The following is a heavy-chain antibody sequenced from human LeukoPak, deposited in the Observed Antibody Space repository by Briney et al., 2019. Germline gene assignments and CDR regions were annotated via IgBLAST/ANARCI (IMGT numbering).Heavy chain of an antibody. D-gene: IGHD2-2*01. CDR3: ARGQDQPLNKRFDY. V-gene: IGHV4-34*01. CDR1: GGSFSGYY. CDR2: INHSGST. J-gene: IGHJ4*02. Sequence: SETLSLTCAVYGGSFSGYYWSWIRQPPGKGLEWIGEINHSGSTNYNPSLKSRVTISVDTSKNQFSLKLSSVTAADTAVYYCARGQDQPLNKRFDYWGQGTLVTVSS.